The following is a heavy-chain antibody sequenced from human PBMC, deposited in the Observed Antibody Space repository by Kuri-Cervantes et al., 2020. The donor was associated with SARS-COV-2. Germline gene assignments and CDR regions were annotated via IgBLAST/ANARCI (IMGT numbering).Heavy chain of an antibody. CDR3: AKGRLFGVIRIAMDV. CDR2: ISGSGGST. Sequence: GESLKISCAASGFTFSSYAMSWVRQAPGKGLEWVSAISGSGGSTYYADSVKGRFTTSRDNSKSKLYLQLNSLRAEDTAVYYCAKGRLFGVIRIAMDVWGQGTTVTVSS. J-gene: IGHJ6*02. V-gene: IGHV3-23*01. CDR1: GFTFSSYA. D-gene: IGHD3-3*01.